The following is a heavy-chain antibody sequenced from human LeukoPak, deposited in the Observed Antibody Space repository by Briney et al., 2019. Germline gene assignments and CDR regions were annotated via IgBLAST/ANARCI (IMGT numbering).Heavy chain of an antibody. CDR1: GFTFSSYS. D-gene: IGHD6-13*01. Sequence: GGSLRLSCAASGFTFSSYSMNWVRQAPGKGLEWVSAISGSGGNAYYADSVKGRFTISRDSSKNTLYLQMNSLRAEDTAVYYCAKDPSYSSTWDWYFDLWGRGTLVTVSS. V-gene: IGHV3-23*01. J-gene: IGHJ2*01. CDR2: ISGSGGNA. CDR3: AKDPSYSSTWDWYFDL.